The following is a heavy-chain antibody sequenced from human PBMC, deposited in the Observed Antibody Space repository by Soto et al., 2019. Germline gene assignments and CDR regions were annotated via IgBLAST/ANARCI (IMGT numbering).Heavy chain of an antibody. CDR2: INAGNGNT. CDR1: GYTFTSYA. CDR3: ARAGGIAAAGTGDYYYYYGMDV. D-gene: IGHD6-13*01. V-gene: IGHV1-3*01. Sequence: ASVKVSCKASGYTFTSYAMHWVRQAPGQRLEWMGWINAGNGNTKYSQKFQGRVTITRDTSASTAYMELSSLRSEDTAVYYCARAGGIAAAGTGDYYYYYGMDVWGQGTTVTVSS. J-gene: IGHJ6*02.